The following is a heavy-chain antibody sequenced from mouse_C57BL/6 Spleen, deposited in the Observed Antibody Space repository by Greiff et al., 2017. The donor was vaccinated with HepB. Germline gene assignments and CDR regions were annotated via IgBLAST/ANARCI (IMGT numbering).Heavy chain of an antibody. V-gene: IGHV1-55*01. CDR3: ASLYYCSSYVGNYFDY. Sequence: VQLQQSGAELVKPGASVKMSCKASGYTFTSYWITWVKQRPGQGLEWIGDIYPGSGSTNYNEKFQSKATLTVDTSSSTAYMQLSGLTSEDSAVYYGASLYYCSSYVGNYFDYWGQGTTLTVSS. CDR1: GYTFTSYW. D-gene: IGHD1-1*01. J-gene: IGHJ2*01. CDR2: IYPGSGST.